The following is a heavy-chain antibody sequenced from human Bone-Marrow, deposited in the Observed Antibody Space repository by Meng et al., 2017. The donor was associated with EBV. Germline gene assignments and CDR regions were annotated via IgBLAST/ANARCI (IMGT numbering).Heavy chain of an antibody. CDR2: INHSGST. D-gene: IGHD2-21*01. V-gene: IGHV4-34*01. CDR1: GGSFSGYD. CDR3: ARGSQGGGGDCLDY. J-gene: IGHJ4*02. Sequence: QGQLQQWGAGLLKPSEPLSLTCAVYGGSFSGYDWSWIRQPPGKGLEWIGEINHSGSTNYNPSLKSRVTISVDTSKNQFSLKLSSVTAADTAVYYCARGSQGGGGDCLDYWGQGTLVTVSS.